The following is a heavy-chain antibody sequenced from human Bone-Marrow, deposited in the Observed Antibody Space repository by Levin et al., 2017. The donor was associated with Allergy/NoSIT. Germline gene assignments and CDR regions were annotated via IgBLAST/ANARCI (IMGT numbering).Heavy chain of an antibody. J-gene: IGHJ4*02. Sequence: GGSLRLSCSTSGFTFADFAMNWFRQAPGKGLEWVAFIRSQAYGGATEYAASVKGRFTVSRDDSEGIAYLQMNSLKTEDTAVYYCSRFPYWGQGTLVAVSS. V-gene: IGHV3-49*03. CDR1: GFTFADFA. CDR2: IRSQAYGGAT. CDR3: SRFPY.